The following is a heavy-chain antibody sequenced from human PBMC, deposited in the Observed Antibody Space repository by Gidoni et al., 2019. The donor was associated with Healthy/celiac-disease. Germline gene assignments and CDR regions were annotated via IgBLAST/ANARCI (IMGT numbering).Heavy chain of an antibody. D-gene: IGHD3-3*01. J-gene: IGHJ5*02. CDR3: ARDYDFWSGYFMGVNWFDP. CDR1: GYTFTSYG. CDR2: ISAYNGNT. Sequence: QVQLVQSGAEVKKPGASVKVSCKAPGYTFTSYGISWVRQAPGQGLEWMGWISAYNGNTNYAQKLQGRVTMTTDTSTSTAYMELRSLRSDDTAVYYCARDYDFWSGYFMGVNWFDPWGQGTLVTVSS. V-gene: IGHV1-18*01.